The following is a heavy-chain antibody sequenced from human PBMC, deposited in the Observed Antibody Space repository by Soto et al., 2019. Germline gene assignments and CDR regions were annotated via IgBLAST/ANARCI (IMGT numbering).Heavy chain of an antibody. J-gene: IGHJ5*02. V-gene: IGHV2-5*02. CDR1: GLSLSTSGEA. CDR2: IYWDDDK. D-gene: IGHD3-10*02. Sequence: QITLKESGPTLVKPTQTLTLTCTFSGLSLSTSGEAVGWIRQPPGKALDWLALIYWDDDKRYNPTLKTRPTITKDTSKNQVILTLTNMDPVDTATYYCAHYVSTSPAGWFAPWGQGILVPVSS. CDR3: AHYVSTSPAGWFAP.